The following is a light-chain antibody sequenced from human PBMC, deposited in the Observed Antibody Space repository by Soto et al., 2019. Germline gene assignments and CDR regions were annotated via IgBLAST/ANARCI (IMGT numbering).Light chain of an antibody. J-gene: IGKJ4*01. CDR3: QQYGSSHLT. CDR2: AAS. CDR1: QSVAGSS. Sequence: EIMLTQSPGTLSLSPGDRATLSCRASQSVAGSSLAWYQQKPAQAPRLLIYAASNRATGIPARFSGSGSGTDFSLIINGLEPEDFAVYFCQQYGSSHLTCGGGTKVDIK. V-gene: IGKV3-20*01.